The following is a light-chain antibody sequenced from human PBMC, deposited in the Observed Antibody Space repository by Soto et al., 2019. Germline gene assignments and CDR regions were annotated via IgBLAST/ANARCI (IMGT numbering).Light chain of an antibody. CDR2: AAS. CDR1: QGISSY. Sequence: AIRMTQSPSSFSASTGDRVTITCRASQGISSYLAWYQQKPGKASKLLIYAASTLQSGVPSRFSGSGSGTDFTLTISCLQSEDFATYYCQQYYSYPSWTFGQGTKVHIK. CDR3: QQYYSYPSWT. V-gene: IGKV1-8*01. J-gene: IGKJ1*01.